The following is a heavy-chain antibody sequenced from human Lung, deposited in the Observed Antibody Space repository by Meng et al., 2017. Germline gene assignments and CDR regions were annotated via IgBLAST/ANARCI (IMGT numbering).Heavy chain of an antibody. CDR2: IYHSGST. D-gene: IGHD6-19*01. J-gene: IGHJ4*02. V-gene: IGHV4-4*02. CDR3: ARRGLWLDPQNFDY. Sequence: QVLLQQPGAGLVKPSGTLSLTCAISGGSCSMCNWCIWVPQPPGKGLEWIGEIYHSGSTNYHPSLKSRVTISVDKSKNQCSLKLSSVTAADTAVYYCARRGLWLDPQNFDYWGQGTLVTVSS. CDR1: GGSCSMCNW.